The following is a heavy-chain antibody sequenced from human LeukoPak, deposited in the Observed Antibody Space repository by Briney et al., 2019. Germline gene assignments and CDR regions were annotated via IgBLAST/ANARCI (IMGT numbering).Heavy chain of an antibody. J-gene: IGHJ3*01. V-gene: IGHV3-23*01. CDR1: GFTFSVAA. Sequence: GKSLRLSCAASGFTFSVAAMTWVRQAPGKGLEWVSLIGASGESTYYADSVKGRFTISRDNSKNTLSLQMNSLRVEDTAMYFCAKDIQLSTWGLGTMVTVSS. CDR3: AKDIQLST. CDR2: IGASGEST. D-gene: IGHD5-24*01.